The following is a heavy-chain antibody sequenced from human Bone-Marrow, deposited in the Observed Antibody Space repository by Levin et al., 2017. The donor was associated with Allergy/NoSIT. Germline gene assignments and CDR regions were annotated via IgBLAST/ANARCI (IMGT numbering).Heavy chain of an antibody. J-gene: IGHJ6*02. CDR3: ASWAMYHYDRSAFDYFYYAMDV. Sequence: PGESLKISCAASGILFSSYDMNWVRQAPGKGLEWVSSISAGGNYIYYADSVKGRFTISRDNAKNSLFLQMNSLRAEDTAVYYCASWAMYHYDRSAFDYFYYAMDVWGQATTVTVSS. CDR1: GILFSSYD. D-gene: IGHD3-22*01. CDR2: ISAGGNYI. V-gene: IGHV3-21*01.